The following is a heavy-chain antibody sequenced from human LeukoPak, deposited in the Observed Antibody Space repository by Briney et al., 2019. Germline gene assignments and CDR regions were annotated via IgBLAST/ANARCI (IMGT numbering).Heavy chain of an antibody. Sequence: GGSLRLSCAASGFTLSTYWMHWVRQAPGKGLEWVSSISAGGGGSYYADSVQGRFTISRDTSKNTLYLQMNSLRAEDTAVYYCAKGGRMVRGVIVTNYYFDYWGQGTLVTVSS. CDR1: GFTLSTYW. J-gene: IGHJ4*02. V-gene: IGHV3-23*01. CDR3: AKGGRMVRGVIVTNYYFDY. CDR2: ISAGGGGS. D-gene: IGHD3-10*01.